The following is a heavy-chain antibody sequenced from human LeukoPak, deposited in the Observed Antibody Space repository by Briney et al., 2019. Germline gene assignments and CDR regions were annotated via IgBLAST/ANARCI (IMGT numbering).Heavy chain of an antibody. CDR1: GFTFSSYV. D-gene: IGHD3-10*01. CDR3: AKGGLWF. V-gene: IGHV3-30*04. Sequence: GGSLRLSCAASGFTFSSYVMHWVRQAPGKGLEWVAVISYDGSNKYYADSVKGRFTISRDNSKNTLYLQMNSLRAGDTAVYYCAKGGLWFGGQGTLVTVSS. CDR2: ISYDGSNK. J-gene: IGHJ4*02.